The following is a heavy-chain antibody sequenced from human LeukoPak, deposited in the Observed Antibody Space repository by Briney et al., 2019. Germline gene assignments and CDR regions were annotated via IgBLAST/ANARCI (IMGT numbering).Heavy chain of an antibody. J-gene: IGHJ4*02. Sequence: SQTLSLTCDSSGDSVSSDTAAWNWIRQSPSRGLEWLGRTYYRSQWGYDFAEFVRNRIIINPDTSKNQVSLQLNSVTPEDTAVYYCARQPDQQPASFDSWGQGTLVTVSS. CDR2: TYYRSQWGY. D-gene: IGHD6-13*01. V-gene: IGHV6-1*01. CDR3: ARQPDQQPASFDS. CDR1: GDSVSSDTAA.